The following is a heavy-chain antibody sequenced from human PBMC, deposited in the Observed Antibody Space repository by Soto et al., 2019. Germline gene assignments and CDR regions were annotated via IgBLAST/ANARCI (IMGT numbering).Heavy chain of an antibody. Sequence: VQVAESGGGLVQPGGSLRLSCAASGFTFSDYWLHWVRQAPGEGLEWVSRINGDGTRTFYADSVKGRLAISRANARDTVFLQMNSLRAEDTAVYFCARGIRNYYGMDVWGQGTTVTVSS. CDR3: ARGIRNYYGMDV. CDR2: INGDGTRT. J-gene: IGHJ6*02. CDR1: GFTFSDYW. V-gene: IGHV3-74*01.